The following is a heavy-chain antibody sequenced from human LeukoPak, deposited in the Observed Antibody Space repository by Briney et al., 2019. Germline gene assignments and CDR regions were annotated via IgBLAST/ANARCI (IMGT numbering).Heavy chain of an antibody. CDR3: AKDNRRHYTSGPNPDSLH. J-gene: IGHJ4*02. V-gene: IGHV3-9*01. D-gene: IGHD6-19*01. CDR2: ISWNSGSI. CDR1: GFIFNNYA. Sequence: GGSLRLSCAGSGFIFNNYAMHWVRQPPGRGLEWVSGISWNSGSIDYADSVKGRFTISRDNAKNSLYLQMNSLRVEDTAFYYCAKDNRRHYTSGPNPDSLHWGQGALATVSS.